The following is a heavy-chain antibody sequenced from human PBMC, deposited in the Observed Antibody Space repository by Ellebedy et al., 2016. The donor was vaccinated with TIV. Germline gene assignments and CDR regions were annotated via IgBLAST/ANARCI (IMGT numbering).Heavy chain of an antibody. CDR3: AATMVRGLNYFDY. V-gene: IGHV4-34*01. D-gene: IGHD3-10*01. J-gene: IGHJ4*02. CDR1: GGSISSYY. CDR2: INHSGST. Sequence: MPSETLSLTCTVSGGSISSYYWSWIRQPPGKGLEWIGEINHSGSTNYNTSLKSRVTISVDTSKNQFSLKLSSVTAADTAVYYCAATMVRGLNYFDYWGQGTLVTVSS.